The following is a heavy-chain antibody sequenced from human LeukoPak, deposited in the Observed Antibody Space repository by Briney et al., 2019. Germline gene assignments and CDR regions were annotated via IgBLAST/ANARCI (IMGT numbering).Heavy chain of an antibody. CDR1: GFTFSSYW. CDR2: INSDGSST. Sequence: GGSLRLSCAASGFTFSSYWMHWVRQAPGKGLVWVSRINSDGSSTSYADSVKGRFTISRDNAKNSLYLQMNSLRAEDTAVYYCARVYGYDYLQHSYYYYMDVWGKGTTVTVSS. D-gene: IGHD5-12*01. J-gene: IGHJ6*03. V-gene: IGHV3-74*01. CDR3: ARVYGYDYLQHSYYYYMDV.